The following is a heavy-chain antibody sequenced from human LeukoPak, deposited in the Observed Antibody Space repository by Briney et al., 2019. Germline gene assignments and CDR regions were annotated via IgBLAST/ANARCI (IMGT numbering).Heavy chain of an antibody. CDR2: IKQDGSEK. J-gene: IGHJ6*02. CDR3: ARWVTMDV. CDR1: GFTFSGFW. D-gene: IGHD5-18*01. V-gene: IGHV3-7*04. Sequence: PGGSLRLSCVVSGFTFSGFWMSWVRQAPGKGLEWVANIKQDGSEKYYVDSVKGRFTISRDNAKNSLYLQMNSLRAEDTAVYYCARWVTMDVWGQGTTVTVSS.